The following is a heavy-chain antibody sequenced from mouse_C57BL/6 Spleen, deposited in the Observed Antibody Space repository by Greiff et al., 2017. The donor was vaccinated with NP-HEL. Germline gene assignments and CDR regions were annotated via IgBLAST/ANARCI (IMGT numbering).Heavy chain of an antibody. CDR1: GFTFTDYY. CDR2: IRNKANGYTT. D-gene: IGHD1-1*01. J-gene: IGHJ3*01. Sequence: DVTVVESGGGLVQPGGSLSLSCAASGFTFTDYYMSWVRQPPGKALEWLGFIRNKANGYTTEYSASVKGRFTISRDNSKSILYLQMNALRAEDSATYYCARSPSYYGSSSLFAYWGQGTLVTVSA. CDR3: ARSPSYYGSSSLFAY. V-gene: IGHV7-3*01.